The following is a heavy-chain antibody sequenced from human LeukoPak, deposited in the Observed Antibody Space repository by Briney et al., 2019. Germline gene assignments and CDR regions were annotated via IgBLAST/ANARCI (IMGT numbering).Heavy chain of an antibody. CDR3: AKERTYYYDSSGYYLGD. V-gene: IGHV3-23*01. J-gene: IGHJ4*02. CDR1: GFTFSSYA. CDR2: ISGSGCST. Sequence: GGSLRLSCAASGFTFSSYAMSWVRQAPGKGLEWVSAISGSGCSTYYADSVKGRFTISRDNSKNTLYLQMNSLRAEDTAVYYCAKERTYYYDSSGYYLGDWGQGTLVTVSS. D-gene: IGHD3-22*01.